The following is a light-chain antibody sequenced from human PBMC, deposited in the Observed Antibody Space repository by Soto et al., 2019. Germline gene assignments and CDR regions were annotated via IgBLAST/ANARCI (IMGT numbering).Light chain of an antibody. J-gene: IGLJ2*01. CDR2: RNN. V-gene: IGLV1-47*01. CDR3: AAWDDSLSGVV. Sequence: QSVPTQPPSASGTPGQRVTISCSGSSSNIGSNYVYWYQQLPGTVPQLLIYRNNERPSGVPDRFSGSKSGTSASLAISGLRSEDEDDYYCAAWDDSLSGVVFGGGTKLTVL. CDR1: SSNIGSNY.